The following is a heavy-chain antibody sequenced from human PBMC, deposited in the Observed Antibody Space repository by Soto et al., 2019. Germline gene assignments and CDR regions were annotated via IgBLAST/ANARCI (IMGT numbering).Heavy chain of an antibody. J-gene: IGHJ5*02. CDR3: ARGRIFGVVSPPYNWFDP. Sequence: EASVKVSCKASGYTFTSYDINWVRQATGQGLEWMGWMNPNSGNTGYAQKFQGRVTMTRNTSISTAYMELSSLGSEDTAVYYCARGRIFGVVSPPYNWFDPWGQGTLVTVSS. CDR2: MNPNSGNT. CDR1: GYTFTSYD. V-gene: IGHV1-8*01. D-gene: IGHD3-3*01.